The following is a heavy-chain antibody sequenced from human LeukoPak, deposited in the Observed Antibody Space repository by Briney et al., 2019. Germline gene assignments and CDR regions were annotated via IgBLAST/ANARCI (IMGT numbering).Heavy chain of an antibody. V-gene: IGHV4-34*01. Sequence: SETLSLTCAVYGGSFSGYYWSWLRQPPGKGLEWIGEINHSGSTNYNPSLKSRVTISVDTSKNHFSLNLRSVTAADTAVYYCARRASYSSSWYSPYYYYYYMDVGGKGTRSPSP. J-gene: IGHJ6*03. CDR3: ARRASYSSSWYSPYYYYYYMDV. CDR1: GGSFSGYY. CDR2: INHSGST. D-gene: IGHD6-13*01.